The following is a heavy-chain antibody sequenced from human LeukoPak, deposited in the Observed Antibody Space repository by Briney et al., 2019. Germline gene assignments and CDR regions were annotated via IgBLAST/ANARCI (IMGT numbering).Heavy chain of an antibody. D-gene: IGHD2-15*01. J-gene: IGHJ6*03. V-gene: IGHV4-59*08. CDR1: GGSISSYY. CDR2: IYYSGST. CDR3: ASFYCSGGSCYQYYSYYYMDV. Sequence: SETLSLTCTVSGGSISSYYWSWIRQPPGKGLEWIGYIYYSGSTNYNPSLKSRVTISVDTSKNQFSLKLNSVTAADTAVYYCASFYCSGGSCYQYYSYYYMDVWGKGTTVTISS.